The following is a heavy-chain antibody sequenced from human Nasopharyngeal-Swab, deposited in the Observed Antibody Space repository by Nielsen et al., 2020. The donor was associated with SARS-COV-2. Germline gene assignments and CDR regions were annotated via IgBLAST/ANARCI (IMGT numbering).Heavy chain of an antibody. D-gene: IGHD1-1*01. CDR2: ISYDGSNK. J-gene: IGHJ3*02. V-gene: IGHV3-30*18. CDR1: GFTFSSYG. Sequence: GESLKISCAASGFTFSSYGMHWVRQAPGKGLEWMAVISYDGSNKYYADSVKGRFTISRDNSKNTLYLQMNSLRAEDTAVYYCAKGGGTTGTVGLDIWGQGTMVTVSS. CDR3: AKGGGTTGTVGLDI.